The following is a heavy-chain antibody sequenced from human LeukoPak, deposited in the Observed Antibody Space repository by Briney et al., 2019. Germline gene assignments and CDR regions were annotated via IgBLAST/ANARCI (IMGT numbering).Heavy chain of an antibody. CDR3: ATRPAGSTWYGVFDY. Sequence: SETLSLTCTVSGGSFNSHYWIWIRQPPGKGLEWIGYVFNGGSTNYNPSLKSRVTMSVDTSRDQFSLRLTSVTAADTAIYYCATRPAGSTWYGVFDYWSQGTLVTVSS. CDR2: VFNGGST. J-gene: IGHJ4*02. CDR1: GGSFNSHY. D-gene: IGHD6-13*01. V-gene: IGHV4-59*11.